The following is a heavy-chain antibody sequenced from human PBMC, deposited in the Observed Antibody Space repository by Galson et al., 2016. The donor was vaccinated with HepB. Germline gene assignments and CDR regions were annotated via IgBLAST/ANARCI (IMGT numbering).Heavy chain of an antibody. Sequence: SLRLSCAASGFTFSDSGMHWVRQAPGKGLEWVAVISSGGGTKYYADSVKGRFTISRDNSRNTVFLQTDALSPEDTAVYYCAKEGAWGTWYYVCWGQGTLVTVSS. J-gene: IGHJ4*02. D-gene: IGHD1-26*01. V-gene: IGHV3-30*18. CDR1: GFTFSDSG. CDR2: ISSGGGTK. CDR3: AKEGAWGTWYYVC.